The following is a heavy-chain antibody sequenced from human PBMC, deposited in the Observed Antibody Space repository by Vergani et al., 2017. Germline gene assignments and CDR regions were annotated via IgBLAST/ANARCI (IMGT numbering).Heavy chain of an antibody. Sequence: QVQLVQSGAEVKKPGSSVKVSCKASGGTFSSYAISWVRQAPGQGLEWMGGIIPIFGTANYAQKFPGRVTITADESTSTAYMDLSSLRSEDTAVYYCAGAHSIAVAGYYFDYWGQGTLVTVSS. CDR3: AGAHSIAVAGYYFDY. V-gene: IGHV1-69*12. J-gene: IGHJ4*02. CDR2: IIPIFGTA. D-gene: IGHD6-19*01. CDR1: GGTFSSYA.